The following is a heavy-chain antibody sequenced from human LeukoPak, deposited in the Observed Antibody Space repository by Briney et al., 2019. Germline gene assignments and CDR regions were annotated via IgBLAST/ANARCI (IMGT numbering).Heavy chain of an antibody. CDR3: ARVDYGDFSSVFDY. V-gene: IGHV4-31*03. Sequence: SQTLSLTCTVSGGSISSGGYYWSWIRQHPGKGLEWIGYIYYSGSTYYNPSLKSRVTISVDTSKNQFSLKLSSVAAADTAVYYCARVDYGDFSSVFDYWGQGTLATVSS. D-gene: IGHD4-17*01. J-gene: IGHJ4*02. CDR1: GGSISSGGYY. CDR2: IYYSGST.